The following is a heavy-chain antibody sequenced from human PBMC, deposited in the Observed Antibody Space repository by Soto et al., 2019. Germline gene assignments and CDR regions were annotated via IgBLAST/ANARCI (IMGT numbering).Heavy chain of an antibody. CDR1: GFTFSSYW. D-gene: IGHD3-10*01. Sequence: EVQLVESGGGLVQPGGSLRLSCAASGFTFSSYWMSWVRQAPGKGLEWVANIKQDGSEKYYVDSVKGRFTISRDNAKNSLYLQMNSLRAEDTAVYYCARDKSYPAYMVRVTYFDYWGQGTLVTVSS. J-gene: IGHJ4*02. V-gene: IGHV3-7*03. CDR3: ARDKSYPAYMVRVTYFDY. CDR2: IKQDGSEK.